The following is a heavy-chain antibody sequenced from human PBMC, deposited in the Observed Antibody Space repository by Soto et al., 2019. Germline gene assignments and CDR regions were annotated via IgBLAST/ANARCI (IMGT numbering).Heavy chain of an antibody. CDR1: GFTFRSYW. D-gene: IGHD2-21*02. V-gene: IGHV3-74*01. CDR2: INSDGYST. J-gene: IGHJ6*02. CDR3: VRRVTDYGMDV. Sequence: EVQLVESGGGLVQPGGSLRLSCAASGFTFRSYWMHWVRQAPGKGLVWVSRINSDGYSTSYADSVKGRFTVSRDNAKNTLYLGMNSLRAEDTAVYYCVRRVTDYGMDVWGQGTTVTVSS.